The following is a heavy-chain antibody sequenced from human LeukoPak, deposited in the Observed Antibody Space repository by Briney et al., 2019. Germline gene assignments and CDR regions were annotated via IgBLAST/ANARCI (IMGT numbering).Heavy chain of an antibody. V-gene: IGHV3-64*01. CDR3: ARSVVVTANLDY. J-gene: IGHJ4*02. Sequence: GGSLGLSCAASGFTFSSYAMHWVRQAPGKGLEYVSAISSNGGSTYYANSVKGRFTISRDNSKNTLYLQMGSLRAEDMAVYYCARSVVVTANLDYWGQGTLVTVSS. CDR1: GFTFSSYA. CDR2: ISSNGGST. D-gene: IGHD2-21*02.